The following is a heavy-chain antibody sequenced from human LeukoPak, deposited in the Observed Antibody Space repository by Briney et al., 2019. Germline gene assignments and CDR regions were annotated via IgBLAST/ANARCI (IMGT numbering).Heavy chain of an antibody. CDR1: GFTFSSYA. CDR2: IGGGGGST. J-gene: IGHJ4*02. Sequence: GGSLRLSCAASGFTFSSYAMSWVRQAPGKGLEWVAAIGGGGGSTYYADSVKGRFTISRDNSKNTLYLQMNSLRAEDTAVYYCAKRIYDFWSGYYRRAENHFDYWGQGTLVTVSS. D-gene: IGHD3-3*01. V-gene: IGHV3-23*01. CDR3: AKRIYDFWSGYYRRAENHFDY.